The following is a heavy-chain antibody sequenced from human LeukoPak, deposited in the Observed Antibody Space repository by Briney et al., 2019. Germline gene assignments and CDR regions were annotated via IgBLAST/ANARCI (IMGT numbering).Heavy chain of an antibody. CDR2: IRYDGSNK. J-gene: IGHJ4*02. D-gene: IGHD5-12*01. CDR3: AKDQGIFRWLRFAFDY. Sequence: GGSLRLSCAASGFTFSSYGMHWVRQAPGKGLEWVAFIRYDGSNKYYADSVKGRFTISRDNSKNTLYLQMNGLRAEDTAVYYCAKDQGIFRWLRFAFDYWGQGTLVTVSS. CDR1: GFTFSSYG. V-gene: IGHV3-30*02.